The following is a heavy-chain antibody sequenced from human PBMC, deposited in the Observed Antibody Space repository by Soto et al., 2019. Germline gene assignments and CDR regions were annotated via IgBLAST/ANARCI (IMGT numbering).Heavy chain of an antibody. CDR2: INHSGST. CDR3: ARTQDCTMGVCSLRDPIQSPTGWFDH. Sequence: PSETLCLTCAVSGGSFSGYYWSWIRQPPGKGLEWIGEINHSGSTNYNPSLKSRVTISVDTSKNQFSLKLSSVTAADTAVYYCARTQDCTMGVCSLRDPIQSPTGWFDHWGQG. CDR1: GGSFSGYY. D-gene: IGHD2-8*01. V-gene: IGHV4-34*01. J-gene: IGHJ5*02.